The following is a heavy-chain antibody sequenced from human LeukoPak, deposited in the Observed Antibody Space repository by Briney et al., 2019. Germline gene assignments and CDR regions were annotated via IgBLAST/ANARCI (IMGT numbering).Heavy chain of an antibody. CDR2: INNDGSST. D-gene: IGHD2-21*02. CDR3: ARECGDCYRNDAFDI. Sequence: GGSLRLSCAASGFTFSSYWMHWVRQAPGKGLVWVSRINNDGSSTSYADSVKGRFTISRDNAKNTLYLQMNSLRAEDTAVYYCARECGDCYRNDAFDIWGQGTMVTVSS. V-gene: IGHV3-74*01. CDR1: GFTFSSYW. J-gene: IGHJ3*02.